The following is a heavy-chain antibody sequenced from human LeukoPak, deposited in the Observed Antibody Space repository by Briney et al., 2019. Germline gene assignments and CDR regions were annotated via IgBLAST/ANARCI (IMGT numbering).Heavy chain of an antibody. CDR3: AKAPLGATPVPIYFDY. J-gene: IGHJ4*02. V-gene: IGHV3-9*01. CDR2: ISWNSGSI. CDR1: GFTFDDYA. Sequence: PGRSLRLSCAASGFTFDDYAMHWVRQAPGKGLEWVSGISWNSGSIGYADSVKGRFTISRDNAKNSLYLQMNSLRAEDTALYYCAKAPLGATPVPIYFDYWGQGTLVTVSS. D-gene: IGHD1-26*01.